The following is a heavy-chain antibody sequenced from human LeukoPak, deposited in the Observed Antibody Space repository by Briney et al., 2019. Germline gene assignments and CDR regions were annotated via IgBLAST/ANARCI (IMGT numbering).Heavy chain of an antibody. CDR1: GGSISSYY. CDR3: ARLVDTAMALDY. D-gene: IGHD5-18*01. CDR2: IYYSGST. J-gene: IGHJ4*02. Sequence: SETLSLTCTVSGGSISSYYWSWIRRPPGKGLEWIGYIYYSGSTNYNPSLKSRVTISVDTSKNQFSLKLSSVTAADTAVYYCARLVDTAMALDYWGQGTLVTVSS. V-gene: IGHV4-59*08.